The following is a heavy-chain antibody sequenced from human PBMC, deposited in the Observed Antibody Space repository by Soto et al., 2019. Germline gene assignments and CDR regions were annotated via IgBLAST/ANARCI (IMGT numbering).Heavy chain of an antibody. CDR3: ARDTILDP. CDR2: ISSSSTTI. Sequence: GGSLRLSCTASEFTFSGYSMNWVRQAPGKGLEWISYISSSSTTIYYADSVKGRFTISRDNAKNSLYLQMSSLRDEDTAVYYCARDTILDPWGQGTLVTVSS. J-gene: IGHJ5*02. V-gene: IGHV3-48*02. CDR1: EFTFSGYS. D-gene: IGHD2-21*01.